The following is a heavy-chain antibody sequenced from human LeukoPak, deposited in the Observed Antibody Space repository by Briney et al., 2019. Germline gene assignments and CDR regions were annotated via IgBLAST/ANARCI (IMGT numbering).Heavy chain of an antibody. CDR1: GYSFTTYW. Sequence: GESLKISCKGSGYSFTTYWIGWVRQMPGKGLEWMGIIYPGDSDTRYSPSFQGQVTISADKSISTAYLQWSSLKASDTAIYYCARARFCSGGSCYAGYWGQGTLVTVSS. D-gene: IGHD2-15*01. V-gene: IGHV5-51*01. CDR2: IYPGDSDT. CDR3: ARARFCSGGSCYAGY. J-gene: IGHJ4*02.